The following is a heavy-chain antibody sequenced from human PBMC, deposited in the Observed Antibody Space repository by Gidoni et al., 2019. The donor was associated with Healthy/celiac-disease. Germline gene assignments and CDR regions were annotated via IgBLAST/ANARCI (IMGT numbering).Heavy chain of an antibody. D-gene: IGHD3-22*01. CDR1: GFTFVYYA. V-gene: IGHV3-49*05. CDR3: TTGYYDSTFVPDI. Sequence: EVQLVGSGVGLVKPGRSLRLSCTASGFTFVYYARSWFRQAPGKGMEWVGFMRSKAYGGTKEYAASVKGRFIISRDDSKSIAYLQMNSLKTEDTAVYYCTTGYYDSTFVPDIWGQGTMVTVSS. CDR2: MRSKAYGGTK. J-gene: IGHJ3*02.